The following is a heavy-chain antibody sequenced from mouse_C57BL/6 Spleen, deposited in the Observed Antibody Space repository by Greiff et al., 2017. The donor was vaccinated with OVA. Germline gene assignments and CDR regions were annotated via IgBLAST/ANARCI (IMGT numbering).Heavy chain of an antibody. CDR2: INPSNGGT. CDR1: GYTFTSYW. Sequence: QVKLQQPGTELVKPGASVKLSCKASGYTFTSYWMHWVKQRPGQGLEWIGNINPSNGGTNYNEKFKSKATLTVDKSSSTAYMQLSSLTSRDSAVYDCARWDPTVVDPGAMDYWGQGTSVTVSS. D-gene: IGHD1-1*01. J-gene: IGHJ4*01. CDR3: ARWDPTVVDPGAMDY. V-gene: IGHV1-53*01.